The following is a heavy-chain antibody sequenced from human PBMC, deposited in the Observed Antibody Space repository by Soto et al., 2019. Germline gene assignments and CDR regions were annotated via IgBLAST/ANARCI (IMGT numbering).Heavy chain of an antibody. J-gene: IGHJ4*02. CDR2: ISGSGGST. CDR1: GFTFSSYA. Sequence: PGGSLRLSCAASGFTFSSYAMSWVRHAPGKGLEWVSAISGSGGSTYYADSVKGLFTISRDNSKNTLYLQMNSLRAEDTAVYYCAKLHDSSGYWPHIFDYWGQGTLVTVSS. CDR3: AKLHDSSGYWPHIFDY. D-gene: IGHD3-22*01. V-gene: IGHV3-23*01.